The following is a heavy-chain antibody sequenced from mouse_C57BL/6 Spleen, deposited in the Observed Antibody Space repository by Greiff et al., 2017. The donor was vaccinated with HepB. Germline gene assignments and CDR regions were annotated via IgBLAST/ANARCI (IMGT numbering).Heavy chain of an antibody. J-gene: IGHJ3*01. CDR1: GYSITSGYY. Sequence: VQLQQSGPGLVKPSQSLSLTCSVTGYSITSGYYWNWIRQFPGNTLEWMGYISYDGSNNYNPSLKNRISITRDTSKNQFFLKLNSVTTEDTATYYCARHGDDGYYEFAYWGQGTLVTVSA. V-gene: IGHV3-6*01. CDR3: ARHGDDGYYEFAY. CDR2: ISYDGSN. D-gene: IGHD2-3*01.